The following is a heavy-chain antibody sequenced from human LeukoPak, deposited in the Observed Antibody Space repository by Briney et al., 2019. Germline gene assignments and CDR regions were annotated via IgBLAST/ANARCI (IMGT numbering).Heavy chain of an antibody. Sequence: GGSLRLSCAASGFTFSDYYMSWIRQAPGKGLEWVSYISSSGSTIYYADSVKGRFTISRDNAKNSLYLQMNSLRAEDTAVYYCARRPPYYDSSGYYLWGQGTLVTVSS. CDR3: ARRPPYYDSSGYYL. CDR1: GFTFSDYY. V-gene: IGHV3-11*04. J-gene: IGHJ5*02. CDR2: ISSSGSTI. D-gene: IGHD3-22*01.